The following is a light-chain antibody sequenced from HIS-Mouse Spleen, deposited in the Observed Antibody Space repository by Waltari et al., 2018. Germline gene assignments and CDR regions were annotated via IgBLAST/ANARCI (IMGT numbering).Light chain of an antibody. Sequence: MTQSPSLLSASTGDRVTISCRMSQGISSYLAWYQQKPGQAPRLLIYGASTRATGIPARFSGSGSGTEFTLTISSMQSEDFAVYYCQQYNNWPPITFGQGTRLEIK. V-gene: IGKV3-15*01. CDR3: QQYNNWPPIT. CDR1: QGISSY. CDR2: GAS. J-gene: IGKJ5*01.